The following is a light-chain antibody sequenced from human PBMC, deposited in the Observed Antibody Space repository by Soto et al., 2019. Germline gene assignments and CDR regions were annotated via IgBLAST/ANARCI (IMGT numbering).Light chain of an antibody. CDR3: QQYNNWPPGT. V-gene: IGKV3-15*01. J-gene: IGKJ2*01. CDR2: GAS. CDR1: QSVSNN. Sequence: EIVMTQSPATLSVSPGERATLSCRASQSVSNNLAWYQQKPGQAPRLLIYGASTRASDIPARFSGSGSGTEFTLTISSLQSEDFAVYHCQQYNNWPPGTFGQGTKLEIK.